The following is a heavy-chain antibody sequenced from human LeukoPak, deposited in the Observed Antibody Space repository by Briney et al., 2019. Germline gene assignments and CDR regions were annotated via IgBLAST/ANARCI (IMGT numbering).Heavy chain of an antibody. CDR3: AKEYYYYYMDV. CDR2: ISGSGGST. Sequence: GGSLRLSCAASGFTFSSYAMSWVRQAPGKGLEWVSAISGSGGSTYYAHSEKGRFPISRDNSNNTLYLQMNSRRAEYTAVYDCAKEYYYYYMDVWGKGTTVTDSS. J-gene: IGHJ6*03. CDR1: GFTFSSYA. V-gene: IGHV3-23*01.